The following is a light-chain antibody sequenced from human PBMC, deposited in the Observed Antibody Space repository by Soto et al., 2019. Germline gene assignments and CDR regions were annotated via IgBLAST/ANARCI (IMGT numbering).Light chain of an antibody. J-gene: IGLJ1*01. CDR2: EVS. V-gene: IGLV2-14*01. Sequence: QSVLTQPPSVSAAPGQKVTISCSGSSSNIGGNSVSWYQQHPGKAPKLMIYEVSNRPSGVSNRFSGSKSGNAAFLTISGLQAEDEADYYCSSYTSTSSPFGTGTKVTVL. CDR1: SSNIGGNS. CDR3: SSYTSTSSP.